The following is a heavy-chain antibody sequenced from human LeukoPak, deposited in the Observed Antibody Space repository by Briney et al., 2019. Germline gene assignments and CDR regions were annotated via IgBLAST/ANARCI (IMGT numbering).Heavy chain of an antibody. D-gene: IGHD3-10*01. CDR3: ARMFPTMVRGVLPPYFDY. CDR2: IYWDDDK. Sequence: SGPTLVKPTQTLTLTCTFSGFSLSTSGVGVGWIRQPPGKALEWLGLIYWDDDKRYSPSLKNRLTITKDTSKNQVVLTMTNMDPVDTGTYYCARMFPTMVRGVLPPYFDYWGQGILVTVSS. J-gene: IGHJ4*02. CDR1: GFSLSTSGVG. V-gene: IGHV2-5*02.